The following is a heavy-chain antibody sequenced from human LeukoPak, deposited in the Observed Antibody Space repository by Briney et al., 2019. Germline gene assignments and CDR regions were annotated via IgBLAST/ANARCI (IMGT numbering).Heavy chain of an antibody. Sequence: PGESLKISCKGSGYSFTSYWIGWVRQMPGKGLEWMGIIYPGDSDTRYSPSFQGQVTISADKSISTAYLQWSSLKASDTAMYYCARLCRDGYNWGTFCSGHYWGQGTLVTVSS. J-gene: IGHJ4*02. CDR2: IYPGDSDT. CDR1: GYSFTSYW. CDR3: ARLCRDGYNWGTFCSGHY. D-gene: IGHD5-24*01. V-gene: IGHV5-51*01.